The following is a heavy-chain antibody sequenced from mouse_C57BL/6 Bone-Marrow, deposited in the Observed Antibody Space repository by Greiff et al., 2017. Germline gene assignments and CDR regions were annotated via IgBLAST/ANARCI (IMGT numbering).Heavy chain of an antibody. Sequence: VQLQQSGPELVKPGASVKISCKASGYSFTGYYMNWVKQSPEKSLEWIGEINPSTGGTTYNQKFKAKATLTVDKSSSTAYMQLKSLTSEDSAVXYCARGGPDYWGQGTTLTVSS. J-gene: IGHJ2*01. CDR2: INPSTGGT. CDR1: GYSFTGYY. CDR3: ARGGPDY. V-gene: IGHV1-42*01.